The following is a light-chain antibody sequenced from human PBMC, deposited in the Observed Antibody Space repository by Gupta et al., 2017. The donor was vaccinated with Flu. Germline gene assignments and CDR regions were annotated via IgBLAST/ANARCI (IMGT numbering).Light chain of an antibody. CDR2: DGS. CDR3: KQCIRLPSA. J-gene: IGKJ2*01. Sequence: VTPGKPASISCSTSQRRLHSDGKTHLYWSLHKPGQPPQLPIYDGSIRDSGVPDRFSGSGSGTXFTLKIXRVEAEDVGVYYCKQCIRLPSAFGXGTKVEIK. CDR1: QRRLHSDGKTH. V-gene: IGKV2D-29*01.